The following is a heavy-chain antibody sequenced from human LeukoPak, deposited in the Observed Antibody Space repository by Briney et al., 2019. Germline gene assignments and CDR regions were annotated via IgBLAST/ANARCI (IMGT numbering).Heavy chain of an antibody. D-gene: IGHD2-2*01. V-gene: IGHV3-7*01. CDR1: GFTFSSYW. CDR2: IKQDGSEK. Sequence: QPGGSLRLSCAPSGFTFSSYWMRWVRQAPGKGLEWVANIKQDGSEKNNLDSVKGRFTISRDNAKNSLYLQMNSLRAEDTAVYYCARQRYHDSWGQGTLVTVSS. CDR3: ARQRYHDS. J-gene: IGHJ4*02.